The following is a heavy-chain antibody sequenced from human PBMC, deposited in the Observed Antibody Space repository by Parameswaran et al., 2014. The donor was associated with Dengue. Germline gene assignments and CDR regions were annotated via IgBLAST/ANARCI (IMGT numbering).Heavy chain of an antibody. CDR3: ARDRMNRGLDV. Sequence: RWIRQPPGKGLEWIGDIHYSGTTNYNPSLKSRVTISVDTSKNQMSLKLSSVTAADTAVYYCARDRMNRGLDVWGQGTAVTVSS. J-gene: IGHJ6*02. D-gene: IGHD2/OR15-2a*01. V-gene: IGHV4-59*01. CDR2: IHYSGTT.